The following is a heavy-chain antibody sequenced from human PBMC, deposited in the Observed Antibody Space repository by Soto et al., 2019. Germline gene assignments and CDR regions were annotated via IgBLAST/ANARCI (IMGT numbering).Heavy chain of an antibody. CDR3: AKVGIVASNWFDP. Sequence: PSETLSLTCTVSGGSISSYYWSWIRQPPGKGLEWIGYIYYSGSTNYNPSLKSRVTISVDTSKNQFSLKLSSVTAADTAVYYCAKVGIVASNWFDPWGQGTQVTVS. CDR2: IYYSGST. V-gene: IGHV4-59*08. CDR1: GGSISSYY. J-gene: IGHJ5*02. D-gene: IGHD3-22*01.